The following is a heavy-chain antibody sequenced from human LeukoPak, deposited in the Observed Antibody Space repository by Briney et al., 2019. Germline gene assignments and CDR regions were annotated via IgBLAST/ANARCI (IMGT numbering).Heavy chain of an antibody. CDR2: MKPNSGNT. J-gene: IGHJ4*02. D-gene: IGHD4-23*01. CDR3: ATELRWKDH. V-gene: IGHV1-8*02. CDR1: GYTFSSYA. Sequence: ASVKVSCKASGYTFSSYAVSWVRQATGQGLEWMGYMKPNSGNTGYAQKFQGRVTMTRDTSISTAYMELSSLTSEDTAVYYCATELRWKDHWGQGTLVTVSS.